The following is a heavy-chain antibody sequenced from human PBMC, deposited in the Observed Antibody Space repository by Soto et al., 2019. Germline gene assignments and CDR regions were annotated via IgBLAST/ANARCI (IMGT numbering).Heavy chain of an antibody. CDR1: GFTFSSHA. D-gene: IGHD4-17*01. J-gene: IGHJ6*03. CDR2: ISGSGGST. V-gene: IGHV3-23*01. CDR3: AKDRRATTVTTMDV. Sequence: GGSLRLSCAASGFTFSSHAMSWVRQAPGKGLEWVSAISGSGGSTYYADSVKGRFTISRDNSKNTLYLQMNSLRAEDTAVYYCAKDRRATTVTTMDVWGKGTTVTVSS.